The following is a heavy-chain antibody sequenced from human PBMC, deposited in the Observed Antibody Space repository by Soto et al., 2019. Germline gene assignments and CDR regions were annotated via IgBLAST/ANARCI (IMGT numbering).Heavy chain of an antibody. V-gene: IGHV4-59*01. CDR2: IYYSGST. D-gene: IGHD3-10*02. CDR3: AREVVQAPHYYYYGMDV. CDR1: GGSISSYY. J-gene: IGHJ6*02. Sequence: TSETLSLTCTVSGGSISSYYWSWIRQPPGKGLEWIGYIYYSGSTNYNPSLKSRVTISVDTSKNQFSLKLSSVTAADTAVYYCAREVVQAPHYYYYGMDVWGQGTTVTVSS.